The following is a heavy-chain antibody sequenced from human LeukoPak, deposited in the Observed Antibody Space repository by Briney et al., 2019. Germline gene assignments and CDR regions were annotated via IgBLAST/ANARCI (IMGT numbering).Heavy chain of an antibody. CDR1: GYTFTSYV. J-gene: IGHJ4*02. Sequence: GASVKVSCKSSGYTFTSYVINWVRQATGQGLEWMGWMNPNSGNTGYAQKFQGRVTITRNTSISTAYMELSSLRSEDTAVYYCARGRGSYYNYWGQGTLVTVSS. D-gene: IGHD1-26*01. V-gene: IGHV1-8*03. CDR3: ARGRGSYYNY. CDR2: MNPNSGNT.